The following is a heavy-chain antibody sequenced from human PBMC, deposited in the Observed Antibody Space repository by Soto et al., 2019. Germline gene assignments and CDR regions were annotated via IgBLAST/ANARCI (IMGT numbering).Heavy chain of an antibody. D-gene: IGHD5-18*01. CDR3: AKDSGYNYGYFRWFDP. J-gene: IGHJ5*02. CDR1: GGSVSSGSYY. Sequence: SETLSLTCTVSGGSVSSGSYYWSWIRQAPGRGLEWIGHIYYSGSTNYNPSLKSRVTISVDTSKNQFSLKVSSVTAADTAVYYRAKDSGYNYGYFRWFDPWGQGTLVTVSS. CDR2: IYYSGST. V-gene: IGHV4-61*01.